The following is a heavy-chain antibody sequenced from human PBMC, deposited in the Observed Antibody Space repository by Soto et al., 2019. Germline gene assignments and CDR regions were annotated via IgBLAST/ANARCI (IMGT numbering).Heavy chain of an antibody. Sequence: QLQLQESGSGLVKPSQTLSLTCAVSGGSISSGGYSWSWIRQPPGKGLEWIGYIYHSGSTYYNPSLKSRVTISVDRSKNQFSLKLSSVTAADTAVYYCARVGPPRVTAIRDAFDIWGQGTMVTVSS. CDR3: ARVGPPRVTAIRDAFDI. CDR2: IYHSGST. V-gene: IGHV4-30-2*01. D-gene: IGHD2-21*02. CDR1: GGSISSGGYS. J-gene: IGHJ3*02.